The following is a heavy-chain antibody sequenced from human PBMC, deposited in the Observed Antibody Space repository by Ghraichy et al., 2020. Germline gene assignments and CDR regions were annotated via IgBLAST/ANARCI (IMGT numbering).Heavy chain of an antibody. CDR2: ISSSSSYI. V-gene: IGHV3-21*01. Sequence: GGSLRLSCAASGFTFSSYSMNWVRRAPGKGLEWVSSISSSSSYIYYADSVKGRFTISRDNAKNSLYLQMNSLRAEDTALYYCARRVISGNTAPWGQGTLVTVSS. J-gene: IGHJ5*02. D-gene: IGHD3-10*01. CDR3: ARRVISGNTAP. CDR1: GFTFSSYS.